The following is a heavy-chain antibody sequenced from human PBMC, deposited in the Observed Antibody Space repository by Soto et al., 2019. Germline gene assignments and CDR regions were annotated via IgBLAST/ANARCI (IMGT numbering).Heavy chain of an antibody. J-gene: IGHJ4*02. CDR2: VYHGGST. D-gene: IGHD1-1*01. CDR3: ARTRTSGTRFAY. V-gene: IGHV4-4*02. CDR1: GGSISTSNW. Sequence: QVQLQESGPGLVKPSGTLSLTCAVSGGSISTSNWWSWVRQPPGKGLEWIGEVYHGGSTNYNPSFKSRGAMSVDKSKNQFSLKLNSVTAADTALYYCARTRTSGTRFAYWGQGSLVTVSS.